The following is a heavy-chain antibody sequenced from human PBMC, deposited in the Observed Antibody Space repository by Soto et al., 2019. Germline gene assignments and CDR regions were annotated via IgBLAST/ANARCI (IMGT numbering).Heavy chain of an antibody. V-gene: IGHV1-58*02. Sequence: AASVKVSCKASGGTLSSYAISWVRQAPGQGLEWMGGIIVGSGNTNYAQKFQERVTITRDMSTSTAYMELSSLRSEDTAVYYCAALGVAGTGDAFDIWGQGTMVTVSS. CDR3: AALGVAGTGDAFDI. CDR2: IIVGSGNT. J-gene: IGHJ3*02. D-gene: IGHD6-19*01. CDR1: GGTLSSYA.